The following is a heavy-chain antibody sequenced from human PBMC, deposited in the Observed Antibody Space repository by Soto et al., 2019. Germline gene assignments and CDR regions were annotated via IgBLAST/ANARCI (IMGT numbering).Heavy chain of an antibody. CDR1: GGSISVNY. Sequence: SETLSLTCTVSGGSISVNYWTWIRQPPGKGLEWIGYFYYSGSPNYNPSLKSRVTISVDTSKNQFSLKLSSVTAADTAVYYCARDRRYYDSSGYSSFDYWGQGTLVTVSS. CDR2: FYYSGSP. J-gene: IGHJ4*02. D-gene: IGHD3-22*01. V-gene: IGHV4-59*12. CDR3: ARDRRYYDSSGYSSFDY.